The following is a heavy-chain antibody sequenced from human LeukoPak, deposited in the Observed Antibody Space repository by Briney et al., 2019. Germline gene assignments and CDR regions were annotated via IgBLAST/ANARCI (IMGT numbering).Heavy chain of an antibody. Sequence: ASETLSLTCTVSGGSISSYYWSWIRQPPGKGLEWIGYIYTSGSTNYNPSLKSRVTISVDTSKNQFSLKLSSVTAADTAVYYRARHDSSVDYFDYWGQGTLVTVSS. V-gene: IGHV4-4*09. CDR3: ARHDSSVDYFDY. CDR2: IYTSGST. D-gene: IGHD3-22*01. J-gene: IGHJ4*02. CDR1: GGSISSYY.